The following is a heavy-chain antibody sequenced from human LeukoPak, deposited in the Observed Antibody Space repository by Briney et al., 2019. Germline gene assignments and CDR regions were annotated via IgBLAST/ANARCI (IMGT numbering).Heavy chain of an antibody. V-gene: IGHV4-34*01. CDR1: GGSFSGYY. CDR3: ARVSRFLNWFDP. CDR2: TNHSGST. D-gene: IGHD2-21*01. Sequence: SETLSLTCAVYGGSFSGYYWSWIRQPPGKGLEWIGETNHSGSTNYNPSLKSRLTISVDTSKNQFSLKLSSVTAADTAVYYCARVSRFLNWFDPWGQGTLVTVSS. J-gene: IGHJ5*02.